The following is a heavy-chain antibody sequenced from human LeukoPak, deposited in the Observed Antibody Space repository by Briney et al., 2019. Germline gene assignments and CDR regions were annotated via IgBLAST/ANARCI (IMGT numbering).Heavy chain of an antibody. CDR3: ARQDDQDHGDPNWFDP. Sequence: SETLSLTCSASGDSINSGGYYWGWVRQSPGKGLEWIGSIRFSGTTFYNPSFRGRVAISIDTSRNEFSLRVTSVTATDTAIYYCARQDDQDHGDPNWFDPWGQGILVTVSS. D-gene: IGHD4-17*01. V-gene: IGHV4-39*01. J-gene: IGHJ5*02. CDR1: GDSINSGGYY. CDR2: IRFSGTT.